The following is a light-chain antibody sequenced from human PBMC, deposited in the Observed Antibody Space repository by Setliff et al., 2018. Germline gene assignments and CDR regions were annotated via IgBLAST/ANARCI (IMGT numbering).Light chain of an antibody. Sequence: QSALTQPASVSGSPGQSITISCTGTSSDIGGYDYVSWYQQHPGKAPKLIIYDVTKRPSGVSDRFSGSKSGDTASLTVSGLQADDEADYYCCSYGGDFTWVFSGGTK. J-gene: IGLJ2*01. CDR2: DVT. CDR1: SSDIGGYDY. V-gene: IGLV2-14*03. CDR3: CSYGGDFTWV.